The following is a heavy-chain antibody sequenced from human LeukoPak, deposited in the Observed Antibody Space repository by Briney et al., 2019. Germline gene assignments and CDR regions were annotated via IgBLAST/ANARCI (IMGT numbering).Heavy chain of an antibody. Sequence: GGSLRLSCAASGFTFSSYWMSWVRQAPGKGLEWVANIKQDGSEKYYVDSVKGRFTISRDNAKNSLYLQMNSLRAEDTAVYYCARVPGYSSIPYYYYGMDVWGQGTTVTVSS. CDR1: GFTFSSYW. V-gene: IGHV3-7*01. D-gene: IGHD6-13*01. CDR3: ARVPGYSSIPYYYYGMDV. J-gene: IGHJ6*02. CDR2: IKQDGSEK.